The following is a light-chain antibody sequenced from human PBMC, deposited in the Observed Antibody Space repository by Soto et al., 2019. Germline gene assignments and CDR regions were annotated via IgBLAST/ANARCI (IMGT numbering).Light chain of an antibody. J-gene: IGKJ4*01. CDR1: QSLNSW. CDR2: KTS. Sequence: DIQLTQSLSTLSASVGDRVTITCRASQSLNSWLAWYQQKPGKAPKLLIYKTSSLESGVPSRFSGGGFGTEYTLTITSLQPDDFATYYCQQYNAYPLTFGGGTKVEIK. CDR3: QQYNAYPLT. V-gene: IGKV1-5*03.